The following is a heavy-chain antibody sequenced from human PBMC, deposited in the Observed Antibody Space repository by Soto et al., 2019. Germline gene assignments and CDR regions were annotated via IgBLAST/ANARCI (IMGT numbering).Heavy chain of an antibody. D-gene: IGHD4-17*01. Sequence: ASVKVSCKASGYTFTGSGISWVRQAPGQGLEWMGWISTYNGDTNYADSVKGRFTISRDNSKNTLYLQMNSLRAEDTAVYYCARDDPHPPTTVVTLLWGQGTLVTVSS. CDR2: ISTYNGDT. CDR3: ARDDPHPPTTVVTLL. J-gene: IGHJ4*02. CDR1: GYTFTGSG. V-gene: IGHV1-18*01.